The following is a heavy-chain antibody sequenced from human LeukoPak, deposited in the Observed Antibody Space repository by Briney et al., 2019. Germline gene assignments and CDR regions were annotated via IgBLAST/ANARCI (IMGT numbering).Heavy chain of an antibody. V-gene: IGHV3-23*01. CDR3: AKDERGSSSPN. CDR1: GFTFSSYA. D-gene: IGHD6-13*01. J-gene: IGHJ1*01. Sequence: GGSLRLSCAASGFTFSSYAMSWVRQAPGKGLEWVSAISGSGGSTYYADSVKGRFTISRDNSKDTLYLQMNSLRAEDTAVYYCAKDERGSSSPNWGQGTLVTVSS. CDR2: ISGSGGST.